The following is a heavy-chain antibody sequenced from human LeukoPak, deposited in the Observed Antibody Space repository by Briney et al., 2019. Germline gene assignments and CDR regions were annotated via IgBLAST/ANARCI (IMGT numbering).Heavy chain of an antibody. D-gene: IGHD1-26*01. J-gene: IGHJ4*02. V-gene: IGHV3-30*18. CDR1: GFTFSSYG. CDR3: AKDLASTGIVGSGFDY. CDR2: ISYDGSNK. Sequence: PGGSLTLSCAASGFTFSSYGMHWVRQAPGKGLEWVAVISYDGSNKYYADSVKGRFTISRDNSKNTLYLQMNSLRAEDTAVYYCAKDLASTGIVGSGFDYWGQGTLVTVSS.